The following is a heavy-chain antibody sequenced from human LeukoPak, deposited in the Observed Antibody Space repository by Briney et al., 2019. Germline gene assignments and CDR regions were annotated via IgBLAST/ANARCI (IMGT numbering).Heavy chain of an antibody. J-gene: IGHJ4*02. CDR2: INAGNGNT. CDR1: GYTFTSYG. Sequence: ASVKVSCKTSGYTFTSYGMHWVRQAPGQRLEWMGWINAGNGNTKYSQKFQGRVTITRDTSASTAYMELSSLRSEDTAVYYCARVQARYCSSTSCYYGYWGQGTLVTVSS. D-gene: IGHD2-2*01. CDR3: ARVQARYCSSTSCYYGY. V-gene: IGHV1-3*01.